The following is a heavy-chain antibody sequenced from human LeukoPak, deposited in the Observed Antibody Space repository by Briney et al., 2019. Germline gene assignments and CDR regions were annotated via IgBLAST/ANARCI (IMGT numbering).Heavy chain of an antibody. V-gene: IGHV1-2*02. J-gene: IGHJ5*02. Sequence: ASVKVSCKASGYTFTGYYMHWVRQAPEQGLEWMGWINPNSGGTNYAQKFQGRVTMTRDTSISTAYMELSRLRSDDTAVYYCARRRGGSSFGWFDPWGQGTLVTVSS. CDR3: ARRRGGSSFGWFDP. CDR1: GYTFTGYY. CDR2: INPNSGGT. D-gene: IGHD6-6*01.